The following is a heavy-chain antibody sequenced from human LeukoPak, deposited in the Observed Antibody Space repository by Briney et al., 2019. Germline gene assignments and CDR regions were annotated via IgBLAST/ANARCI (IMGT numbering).Heavy chain of an antibody. D-gene: IGHD4-23*01. Sequence: GRSLRLSCAASGFTFSSYAMHWVRQAPGKGLEWVAVISYDGSNKYYADSVKGRFTISRDNSKNTLYLQMNSLRAEDTAVYYCARRTTVVTPSFDYWGQGTLVTVSS. CDR2: ISYDGSNK. CDR1: GFTFSSYA. J-gene: IGHJ4*02. CDR3: ARRTTVVTPSFDY. V-gene: IGHV3-30-3*01.